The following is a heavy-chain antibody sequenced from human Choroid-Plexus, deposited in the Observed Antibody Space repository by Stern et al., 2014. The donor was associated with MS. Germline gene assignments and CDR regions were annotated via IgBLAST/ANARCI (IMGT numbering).Heavy chain of an antibody. V-gene: IGHV3-30*18. D-gene: IGHD2/OR15-2a*01. J-gene: IGHJ5*02. CDR1: GFTFGSCA. CDR3: AKDRQYLTYFFDH. CDR2: VSYDGSNK. Sequence: QDQLVQSGGGVVQPGRPLRLSCVASGFTFGSCAMNWVRQAPGKGLEWVAGVSYDGSNKYYADSVKGRCTISSDNAQNPLYIQMSSLRPEDTAVYYCAKDRQYLTYFFDHWGQGSLVTVSS.